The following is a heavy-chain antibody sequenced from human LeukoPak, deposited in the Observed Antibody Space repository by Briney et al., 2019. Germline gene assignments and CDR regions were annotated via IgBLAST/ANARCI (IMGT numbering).Heavy chain of an antibody. Sequence: PRETLRLSCAASGFTLTSYSMTWVRQAAGKGLESVSSISTSSSYIDYPDSVKGRFTISRENAKNSLYLQMNSLRAEDTAVYYCSRGSDSSSLQDYWGQGTLVTVSS. CDR1: GFTLTSYS. CDR3: SRGSDSSSLQDY. D-gene: IGHD6-6*01. V-gene: IGHV3-21*01. J-gene: IGHJ4*02. CDR2: ISTSSSYI.